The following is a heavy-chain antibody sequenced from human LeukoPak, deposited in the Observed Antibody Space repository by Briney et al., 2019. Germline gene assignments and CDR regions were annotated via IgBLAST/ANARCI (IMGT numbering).Heavy chain of an antibody. Sequence: SVKVSCKASGGTFSSYAISWVRQAPGQGLEWMGGIIPIFGTANYAQKFQGRVTITTDETTSTAYMELSSLRSEDTAVYYCASSVYRIAAPAAHFDYWGQGTLVTVSS. CDR1: GGTFSSYA. V-gene: IGHV1-69*05. CDR3: ASSVYRIAAPAAHFDY. J-gene: IGHJ4*02. D-gene: IGHD6-6*01. CDR2: IIPIFGTA.